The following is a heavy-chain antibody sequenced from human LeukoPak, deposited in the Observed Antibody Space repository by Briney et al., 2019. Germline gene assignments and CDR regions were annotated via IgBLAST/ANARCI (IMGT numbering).Heavy chain of an antibody. V-gene: IGHV3-23*01. J-gene: IGHJ4*02. CDR3: AKDARRTSGWYFFDY. CDR2: ISDSGGIT. D-gene: IGHD6-19*01. CDR1: GFAFSSQA. Sequence: GGSVRLSCAASGFAFSSQAMGWVRQAPGKGLEWVSVISDSGGITYYADSVKGRFTISRDNSKNTLFLQMNSLRAEDTAVYFCAKDARRTSGWYFFDYWGEGILVTVSS.